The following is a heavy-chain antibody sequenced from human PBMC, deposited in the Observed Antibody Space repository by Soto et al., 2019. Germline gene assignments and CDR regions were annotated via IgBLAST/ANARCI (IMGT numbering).Heavy chain of an antibody. CDR1: GFTFSSYA. CDR2: ISYDGSNK. V-gene: IGHV3-30-3*01. J-gene: IGHJ2*01. Sequence: QVQLVESGGGVVQPGRSLRLSCAASGFTFSSYAMHWVRQAPGKGLEWVAVISYDGSNKYYADSVKGRFTISRDNSKNKLYLQMNSLRDEDTAVYDCARDRGIAAAGHYWDFDLWGRGTLVTVSS. CDR3: ARDRGIAAAGHYWDFDL. D-gene: IGHD6-13*01.